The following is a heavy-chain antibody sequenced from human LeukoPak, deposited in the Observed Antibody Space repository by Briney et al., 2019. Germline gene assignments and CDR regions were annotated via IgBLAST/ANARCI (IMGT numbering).Heavy chain of an antibody. CDR3: ATYYYDSSGYTQGSMDV. CDR1: GFTFSSYA. D-gene: IGHD3-22*01. V-gene: IGHV3-30*14. CDR2: ISYDGSNK. Sequence: GRSLRLSCAASGFTFSSYAMHWVHQAPGKGLEWVAVISYDGSNKYYADSVKGRFTISRDNSKNTLYLQMNSLRAEDTAVYYCATYYYDSSGYTQGSMDVWGQGTTVTVSS. J-gene: IGHJ6*02.